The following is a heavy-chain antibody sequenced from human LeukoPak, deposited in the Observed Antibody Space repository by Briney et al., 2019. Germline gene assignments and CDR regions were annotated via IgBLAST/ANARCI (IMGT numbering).Heavy chain of an antibody. V-gene: IGHV4-4*02. D-gene: IGHD2-2*01. Sequence: GSLRLSCAASGFTFSSYAMSWVRQPPGKGLEWIGEIYHSGSTNYNPSLKSRVTISVDKSKNQFSLKLSSVTAADTAVYYCARASCSSTSCYAKPVGWFDPWGQGTLVTVSS. CDR2: IYHSGST. J-gene: IGHJ5*02. CDR3: ARASCSSTSCYAKPVGWFDP. CDR1: GFTFSSYAM.